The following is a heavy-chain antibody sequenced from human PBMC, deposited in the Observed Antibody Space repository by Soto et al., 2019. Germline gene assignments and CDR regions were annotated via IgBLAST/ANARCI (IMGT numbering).Heavy chain of an antibody. CDR1: GFTFSSYG. CDR2: ISNSGSTI. J-gene: IGHJ4*02. D-gene: IGHD2-2*01. V-gene: IGHV3-48*04. Sequence: GGSLRLSCAASGFTFSSYGMHWVRQAPGKGLEWVSYISNSGSTIYYADSVKGRFTISRDNAKNSLYLQMNSLRAEDTAVYYCASQGLVPAAKDYFDYWGQGTLVTVSS. CDR3: ASQGLVPAAKDYFDY.